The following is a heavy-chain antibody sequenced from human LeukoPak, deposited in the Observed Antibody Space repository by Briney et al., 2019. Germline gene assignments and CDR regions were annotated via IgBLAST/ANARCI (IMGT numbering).Heavy chain of an antibody. J-gene: IGHJ1*01. CDR1: GFTFSSYW. D-gene: IGHD6-19*01. CDR3: AREPYSSGWPEYFQH. V-gene: IGHV3-7*01. Sequence: PGGSLRLSCAASGFTFSSYWMSWVRQAPGKGLEWVANIKQDGSEKYYVDSVKGRFTISRDNAKNSLYLQMNSLRAEDTAVYYCAREPYSSGWPEYFQHWGQGTLVTVSS. CDR2: IKQDGSEK.